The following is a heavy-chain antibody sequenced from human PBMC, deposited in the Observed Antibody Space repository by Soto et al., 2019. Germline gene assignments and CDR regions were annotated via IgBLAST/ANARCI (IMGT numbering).Heavy chain of an antibody. J-gene: IGHJ4*02. D-gene: IGHD1-26*01. CDR3: AKSLGLTNLKAGCDY. CDR2: ISYDGSNK. V-gene: IGHV3-30*18. Sequence: QVQLVESGGGVVQPGRSLRLSCAASGFTFSSYGMHWVRQAPGKGLEWVAVISYDGSNKYYADSVKGRFTISRDNSKNTLYLQMNSLRAEDTAVYSCAKSLGLTNLKAGCDYWGQGTLVTVSS. CDR1: GFTFSSYG.